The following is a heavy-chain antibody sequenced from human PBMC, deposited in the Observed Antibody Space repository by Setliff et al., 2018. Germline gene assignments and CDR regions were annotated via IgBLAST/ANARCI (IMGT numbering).Heavy chain of an antibody. CDR2: ISGYNGNT. Sequence: GASVKVSCKASGYTFTTYGVAWVRQAPGQGLEWLGWISGYNGNTKYSQEFQGRVTMTRDTSISTAYMELSRLRSDDTAVYYCARSVAAAGSAFDIWGQGTMVTVSS. D-gene: IGHD6-13*01. CDR3: ARSVAAAGSAFDI. V-gene: IGHV1-18*01. CDR1: GYTFTTYG. J-gene: IGHJ3*02.